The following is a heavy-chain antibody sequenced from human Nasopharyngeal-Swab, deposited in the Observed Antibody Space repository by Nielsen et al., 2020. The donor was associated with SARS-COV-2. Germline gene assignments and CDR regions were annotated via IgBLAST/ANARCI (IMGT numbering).Heavy chain of an antibody. CDR2: ISYDGSNK. CDR1: GFTFSSYG. CDR3: APNDYPDY. V-gene: IGHV3-30*03. J-gene: IGHJ4*02. Sequence: LSLTCAASGFTFSSYGMHWVRQAPGKGLEWVAVISYDGSNKYYADSVKGRFTISRDNSKNTLYLQMNSLRAEDTAVYYCAPNDYPDYWGQGTLVTVSS.